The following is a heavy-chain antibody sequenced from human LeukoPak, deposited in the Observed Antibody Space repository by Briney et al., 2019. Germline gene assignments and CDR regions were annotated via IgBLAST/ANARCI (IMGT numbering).Heavy chain of an antibody. V-gene: IGHV3-23*01. CDR3: AREVYYYDSSGFYYSGGFGY. CDR1: GFTFSTFA. Sequence: GGSLRLSCEASGFTFSTFAMIWVRQPPGKGLEWVSSIFPSGGEIHYADSVRGRFTISRDNSKSTLSLQMNSLRAEDTAVYYCAREVYYYDSSGFYYSGGFGYWGQGTLLTVSS. CDR2: IFPSGGEI. J-gene: IGHJ4*02. D-gene: IGHD3-22*01.